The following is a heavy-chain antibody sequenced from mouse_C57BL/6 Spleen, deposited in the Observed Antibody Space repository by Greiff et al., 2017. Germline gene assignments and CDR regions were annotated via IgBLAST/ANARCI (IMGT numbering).Heavy chain of an antibody. CDR2: ISYDGSN. D-gene: IGHD1-1*01. Sequence: EVQLQQSGPGLVKPSQSLSLTCSVTGYSITSGYYWNWIRQFPGNKLEWMGYISYDGSNNYNPSLKNRISITRDTSKNQFFLKLNSVTTEDTATYYCAGPCDSSYWYFDVWGTGTPVTVSS. CDR3: AGPCDSSYWYFDV. V-gene: IGHV3-6*01. J-gene: IGHJ1*03. CDR1: GYSITSGYY.